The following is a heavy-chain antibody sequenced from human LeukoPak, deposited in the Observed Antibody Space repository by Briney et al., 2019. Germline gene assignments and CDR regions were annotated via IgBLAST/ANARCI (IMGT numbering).Heavy chain of an antibody. CDR2: LYNNANT. CDR1: GGSISSYC. CDR3: ARAGSGWSFDS. D-gene: IGHD6-19*01. J-gene: IGHJ4*02. Sequence: SESLSLTCTVSGGSISSYCRSWIRQPPGKGLEWIGLLYNNANTNYNPSLRSRVTTSVGTSKNQLSLRLSSVTAADTAVYYCARAGSGWSFDSWGQGTLVTVSS. V-gene: IGHV4-59*01.